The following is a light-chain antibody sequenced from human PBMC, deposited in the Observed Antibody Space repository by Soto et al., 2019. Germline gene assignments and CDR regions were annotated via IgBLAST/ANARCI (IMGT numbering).Light chain of an antibody. V-gene: IGKV3-15*01. CDR2: GAS. J-gene: IGKJ1*01. CDR3: QEYNSRKM. Sequence: EMVMTQSPATLSVSPGERATLSCRASQSVNSRLAWYQQKPGQAPRLLIYGASIRASGIPARFSGSGSGTEFTLTITDLQSEDFAVYFCQEYNSRKMFGQGTKVDMK. CDR1: QSVNSR.